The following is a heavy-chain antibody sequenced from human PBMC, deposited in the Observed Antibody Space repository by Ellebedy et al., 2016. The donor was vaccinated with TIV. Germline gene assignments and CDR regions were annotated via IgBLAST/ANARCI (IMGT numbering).Heavy chain of an antibody. J-gene: IGHJ4*01. CDR3: STLSDTGY. Sequence: GESLKISCAASGFTFGCCAMGWVRQAPGKGLVWLSRINGDGGFTSHADFVKGRFTISRDNAKNTLYLQMNSLKAEDTAMYYCSTLSDTGYWGHGTLVTVSS. V-gene: IGHV3-74*01. CDR1: GFTFGCCA. D-gene: IGHD2-21*02. CDR2: INGDGGFT.